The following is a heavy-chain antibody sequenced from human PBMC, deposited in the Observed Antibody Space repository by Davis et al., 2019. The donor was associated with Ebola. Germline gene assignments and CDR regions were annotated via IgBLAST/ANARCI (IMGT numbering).Heavy chain of an antibody. CDR2: ISASAGST. J-gene: IGHJ4*02. CDR1: GFTFTDYY. V-gene: IGHV3-23*01. Sequence: GGSLRLSCAASGFTFTDYYMSWIRQAPGKGLQWVSVISASAGSTFYADSVKGRFTISRDNTKNTLYLQMNSLRAEDTAIYYCAKDLGTSGIVDYWGQGTLVTVS. D-gene: IGHD1-1*01. CDR3: AKDLGTSGIVDY.